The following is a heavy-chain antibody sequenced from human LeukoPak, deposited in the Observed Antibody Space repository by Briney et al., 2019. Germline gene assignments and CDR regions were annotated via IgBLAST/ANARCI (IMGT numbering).Heavy chain of an antibody. CDR3: AKRSVSGTYFFDY. CDR1: GFTFDTYA. V-gene: IGHV3-23*01. D-gene: IGHD1-26*01. J-gene: IGHJ4*02. Sequence: GGSLRLSCAASGFTFDTYAMSWVRQAPGKGLEWVSVISISGGSTYYADSVKGRFTISRDNSQSTLYLQMKSLRAEDTAVYYCAKRSVSGTYFFDYWGQGTLVTVSS. CDR2: ISISGGST.